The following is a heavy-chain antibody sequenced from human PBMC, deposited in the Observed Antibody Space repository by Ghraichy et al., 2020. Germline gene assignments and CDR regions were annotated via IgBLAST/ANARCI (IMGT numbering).Heavy chain of an antibody. CDR2: IYYSGST. V-gene: IGHV4-59*08. CDR3: ALLRYCSSTSCDGDNWFDP. J-gene: IGHJ5*02. Sequence: SETLSLTCTVSGGSISSYYWSWIRQPPGKGLEWIGFIYYSGSTNYNPSLKSRVTISVDTSKNQFSLKLSSVTAADTAVYYCALLRYCSSTSCDGDNWFDPWGQGTLVTVSS. D-gene: IGHD2-2*01. CDR1: GGSISSYY.